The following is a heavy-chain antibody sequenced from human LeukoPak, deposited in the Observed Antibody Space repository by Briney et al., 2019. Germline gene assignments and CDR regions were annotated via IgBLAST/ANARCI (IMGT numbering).Heavy chain of an antibody. J-gene: IGHJ4*02. V-gene: IGHV1-18*01. CDR3: ARDANNHRSGYTPFDY. CDR1: GYTFSIDA. Sequence: ASVKVSRKASGYTFSIDAISWVRQAPGQGLEWMGWISAYNGNTNYAQKLQGRVTMTTDTSTSTAYMELSSLRSDDTAVYYCARDANNHRSGYTPFDYWGQGTLVTVSS. CDR2: ISAYNGNT. D-gene: IGHD3-22*01.